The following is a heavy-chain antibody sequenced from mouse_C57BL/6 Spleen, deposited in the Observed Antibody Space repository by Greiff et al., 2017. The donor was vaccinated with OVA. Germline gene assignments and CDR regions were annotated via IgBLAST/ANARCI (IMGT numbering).Heavy chain of an antibody. V-gene: IGHV1-5*01. CDR1: GYTFTSYW. CDR2: IYPGNSDT. J-gene: IGHJ3*01. D-gene: IGHD1-1*01. Sequence: EVQLQQSGTVLARPGASVKMSCKTSGYTFTSYWMHWVKQRPGQGLEWIGAIYPGNSDTSYNQKFKGKAKLTAVTSASTAYMELSSLTNEDSAVDYCTRAITFEPCFAYWGQGTLVTVSA. CDR3: TRAITFEPCFAY.